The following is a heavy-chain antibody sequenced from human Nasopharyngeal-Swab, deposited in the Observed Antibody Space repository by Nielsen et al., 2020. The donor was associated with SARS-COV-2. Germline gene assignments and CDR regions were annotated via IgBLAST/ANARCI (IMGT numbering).Heavy chain of an antibody. CDR1: GYTFTSYY. J-gene: IGHJ6*03. CDR3: ARGDTGEWLATNYYHYMDV. CDR2: INPSGGST. Sequence: ASVKVSCKASGYTFTSYYMHWVRQAPGQGLEWMGIINPSGGSTSYAQKFQGRVTMTRDTSTSTVYMELSSLRSEDTAVYYCARGDTGEWLATNYYHYMDVWGKGTTVTVSS. D-gene: IGHD6-19*01. V-gene: IGHV1-46*01.